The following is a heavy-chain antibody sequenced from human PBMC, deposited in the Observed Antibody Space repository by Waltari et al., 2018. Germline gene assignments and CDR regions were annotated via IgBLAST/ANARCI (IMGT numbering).Heavy chain of an antibody. D-gene: IGHD2-2*03. CDR1: GFTFRSCG. Sequence: QVQLVESGGGVVQPGRSLRLSCAASGFTFRSCGMQWVRQAPGKGLEWVAVIWYDGINKYYADSVKGRFTISRDNSKNTLYLQMNSLRAEDTAVYYCARDGYCSSTSCTGWAFDIWGQGTMVTVSS. CDR2: IWYDGINK. J-gene: IGHJ3*02. V-gene: IGHV3-33*01. CDR3: ARDGYCSSTSCTGWAFDI.